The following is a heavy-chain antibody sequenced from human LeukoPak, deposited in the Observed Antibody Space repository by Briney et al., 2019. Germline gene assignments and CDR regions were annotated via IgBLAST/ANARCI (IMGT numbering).Heavy chain of an antibody. CDR1: GFTFSSYG. Sequence: GGSLRLSCAASGFTFSSYGMHWVRQAPGKGLEWAAVVWYDGSNKYYADSVKGRLTISRDNSKNTLYLQMNSLRAEATAVYYCATKSPYYYGMDVWGQGTTVTVSS. CDR2: VWYDGSNK. J-gene: IGHJ6*02. CDR3: ATKSPYYYGMDV. V-gene: IGHV3-33*01.